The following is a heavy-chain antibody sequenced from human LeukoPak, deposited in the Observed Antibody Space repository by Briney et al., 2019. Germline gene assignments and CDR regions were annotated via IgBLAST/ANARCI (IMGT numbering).Heavy chain of an antibody. CDR3: ARSLTIPRSGEFDY. CDR2: IKQDGSEK. J-gene: IGHJ4*02. V-gene: IGHV3-7*01. Sequence: GGSLRPSCAASGFTFSSYWMSWVRQAPGKGLEWVANIKQDGSEKYYVDSVKGRFTISRDNAKNSLYLQMNSLRAEDTAVYYCARSLTIPRSGEFDYWGQGTLVTVSS. D-gene: IGHD3-3*01. CDR1: GFTFSSYW.